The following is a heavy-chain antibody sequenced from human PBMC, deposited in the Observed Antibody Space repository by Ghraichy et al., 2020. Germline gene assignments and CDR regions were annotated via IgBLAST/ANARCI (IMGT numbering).Heavy chain of an antibody. V-gene: IGHV3-23*01. CDR3: AKAVSRYCSSTSCYTDAFDI. CDR1: GFTFSSYA. Sequence: GSLRLSCAASGFTFSSYAMSWVRQAPGKGLEWVSAISGSGGSTYYADSVKGRFTISRDNSKNTLYLQMNSLRAEDTAVYYCAKAVSRYCSSTSCYTDAFDIWGQGTMVTVSS. CDR2: ISGSGGST. J-gene: IGHJ3*02. D-gene: IGHD2-2*02.